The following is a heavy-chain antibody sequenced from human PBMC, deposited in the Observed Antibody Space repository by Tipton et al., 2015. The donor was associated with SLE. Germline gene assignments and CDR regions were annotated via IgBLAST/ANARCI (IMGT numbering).Heavy chain of an antibody. Sequence: SLRLSCAASGFTFSRHDMSWVRQAPGKGLEWVANIKEDGSEKYFVDSVKGRFTISRDNGKNSLYLQMNSLRAEDTAVYYCARGRFFDYWGQGTLVTVSS. CDR3: ARGRFFDY. CDR1: GFTFSRHD. V-gene: IGHV3-7*01. J-gene: IGHJ4*02. CDR2: IKEDGSEK.